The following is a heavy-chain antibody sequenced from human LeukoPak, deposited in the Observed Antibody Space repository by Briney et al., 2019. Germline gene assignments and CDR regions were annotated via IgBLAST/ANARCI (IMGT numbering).Heavy chain of an antibody. CDR3: ARVQYSSGWGYYGMDV. V-gene: IGHV4-61*01. CDR1: GGSVSSGSYD. J-gene: IGHJ6*04. Sequence: PSESLSLTCTASGGSVSSGSYDWSWIRPPPGPGLVWIGYIYYSGSTNYNPSLKSRVTISVDTSKNQFSLKLSSVTAADTAVYYCARVQYSSGWGYYGMDVWGKGTTVTVSS. D-gene: IGHD6-19*01. CDR2: IYYSGST.